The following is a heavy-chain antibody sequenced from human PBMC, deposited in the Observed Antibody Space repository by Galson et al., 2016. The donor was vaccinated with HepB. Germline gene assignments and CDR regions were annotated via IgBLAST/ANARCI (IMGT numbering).Heavy chain of an antibody. V-gene: IGHV3-49*04. CDR2: IRSKAHGETT. CDR3: TRQREKLYTYFDY. Sequence: SLRLSCATSGFTFGDYAVSWVRQAPGKGLEWVGFIRSKAHGETTEYGAFVKGRFTISRDDSKSIAYLQMNSLKTEDTAVYYCTRQREKLYTYFDYWGQGTLVTVTS. CDR1: GFTFGDYA. J-gene: IGHJ4*02. D-gene: IGHD2-15*01.